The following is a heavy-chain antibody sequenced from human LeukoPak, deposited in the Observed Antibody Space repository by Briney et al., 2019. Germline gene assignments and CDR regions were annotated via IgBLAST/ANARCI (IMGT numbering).Heavy chain of an antibody. J-gene: IGHJ4*02. Sequence: GGSLRLSCAASGFTFSSYEMNWVRQAPGKGLEWVSYISSSGSTIYYADSVKGRFTISRDNAKNSLYLQMNSLRAEDTAVYYCARERAYYFDYWGQGTLVTVSS. CDR3: ARERAYYFDY. CDR1: GFTFSSYE. V-gene: IGHV3-48*03. CDR2: ISSSGSTI.